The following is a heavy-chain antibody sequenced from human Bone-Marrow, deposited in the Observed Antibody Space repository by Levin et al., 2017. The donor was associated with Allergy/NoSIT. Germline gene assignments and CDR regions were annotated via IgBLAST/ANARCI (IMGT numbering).Heavy chain of an antibody. D-gene: IGHD3-16*01. CDR1: GFTFSTYA. CDR2: ISDNSVST. J-gene: IGHJ5*02. V-gene: IGHV3-23*01. Sequence: SCAASGFTFSTYAMTWVRQAPGKGLEWVSTISDNSVSTHYADSVEGRFTISRDNSKNTLFLQMNSLRPEDTAVYYCAKVVWRLRLFDPWGQGTLVTVSS. CDR3: AKVVWRLRLFDP.